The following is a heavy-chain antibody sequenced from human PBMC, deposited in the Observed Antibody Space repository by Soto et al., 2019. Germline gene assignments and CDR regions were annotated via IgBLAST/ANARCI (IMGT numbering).Heavy chain of an antibody. CDR2: IYYSGST. V-gene: IGHV4-59*01. CDR1: GGSISSYY. J-gene: IGHJ4*02. Sequence: QVPLQESGPGLVKPSETLSLTCTVSGGSISSYYWSWIRQPPGKGLEWIGYIYYSGSTNYNPSLKSRVTISVDTAKNQFSLKLSSVTAADTAVYYCARGGGYCSGGSCYPSSVFDYWGQGTLVTVSS. D-gene: IGHD2-15*01. CDR3: ARGGGYCSGGSCYPSSVFDY.